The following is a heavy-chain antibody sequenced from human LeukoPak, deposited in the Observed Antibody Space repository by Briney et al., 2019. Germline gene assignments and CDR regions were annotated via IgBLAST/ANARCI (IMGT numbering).Heavy chain of an antibody. D-gene: IGHD3-22*01. V-gene: IGHV1-46*01. CDR1: GYTFTSYY. CDR2: INPSGGST. CDR3: ARATVRGIVVVITTTFDY. J-gene: IGHJ4*02. Sequence: ASVKVSCKASGYTFTSYYMHWVRQAPGQGLEWMGIINPSGGSTSYAQKFQGRVTMTRDTSISTAYMELSRLRSDDTAVYYCARATVRGIVVVITTTFDYWGQGTLVTVSS.